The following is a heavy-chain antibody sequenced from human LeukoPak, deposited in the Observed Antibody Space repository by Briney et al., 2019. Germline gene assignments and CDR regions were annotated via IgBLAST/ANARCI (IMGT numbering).Heavy chain of an antibody. D-gene: IGHD3-3*01. CDR3: ARPQSSDFWSGYYLNF. CDR2: LSNDGKKE. V-gene: IGHV3-30*04. J-gene: IGHJ4*02. Sequence: GGSLRLSCAASGFTFSSYTLHWVRQAPGMGLEWVAILSNDGKKEYYADSVRDRFTISRDNSKNTLYLQMNSLRPEDTAMYYCARPQSSDFWSGYYLNFWGQGTLVIVSS. CDR1: GFTFSSYT.